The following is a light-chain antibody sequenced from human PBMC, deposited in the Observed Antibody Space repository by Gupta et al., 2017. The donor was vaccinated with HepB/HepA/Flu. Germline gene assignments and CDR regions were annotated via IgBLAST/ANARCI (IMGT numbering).Light chain of an antibody. CDR3: QQYNNWPIT. CDR1: QSVTST. J-gene: IGKJ4*01. Sequence: EIVMTQSPATLSVSPGERATLSCRASQSVTSTLAWYQQKPGQAPRLLIYGASTRATSIPARFSGSGSGTEFTLTISSLQSEDFAVYYCQQYNNWPITFGGGTKVEI. CDR2: GAS. V-gene: IGKV3-15*01.